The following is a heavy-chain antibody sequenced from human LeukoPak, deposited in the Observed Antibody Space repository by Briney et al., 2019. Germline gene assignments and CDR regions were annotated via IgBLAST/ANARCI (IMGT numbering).Heavy chain of an antibody. V-gene: IGHV1-69*06. CDR2: IIPIFGTA. D-gene: IGHD3-22*01. CDR3: ARGDMIVVVITTNAFDY. Sequence: GASVKVPCKASGGTFSSYAISWVRQAPGQGLEWMGGIIPIFGTANYAQKFQGRVTMTEDTSTDTAYMELSSLRSEDTAVYYCARGDMIVVVITTNAFDYWGQGTLVTVSS. CDR1: GGTFSSYA. J-gene: IGHJ4*02.